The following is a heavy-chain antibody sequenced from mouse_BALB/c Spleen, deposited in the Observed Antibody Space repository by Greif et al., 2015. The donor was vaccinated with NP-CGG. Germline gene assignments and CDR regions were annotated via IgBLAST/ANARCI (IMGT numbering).Heavy chain of an antibody. V-gene: IGHV1-7*01. Sequence: QVQLKESGAELAKPGASVKMSCKASGYTFTSYWMHWVKQRPGQGLEWIGYINPSTGYTEYNQKFKDKATLTADKSSSTAYMQLSSLTSEDSAVYYCARGHYGSSSFAYWGQGTLVTVSA. CDR2: INPSTGYT. CDR3: ARGHYGSSSFAY. D-gene: IGHD1-1*01. J-gene: IGHJ3*01. CDR1: GYTFTSYW.